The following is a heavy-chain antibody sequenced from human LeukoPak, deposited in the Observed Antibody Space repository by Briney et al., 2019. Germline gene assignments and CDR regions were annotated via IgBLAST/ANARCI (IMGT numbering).Heavy chain of an antibody. CDR3: ARDPKIVVPGGYFDY. V-gene: IGHV3-33*01. Sequence: PGGSLRLSCAASGFTFSSYGMHWVRQAPGKGLEWVAVIWYDGSNKYYADSVKGRFTISRDNSKNTLYLQMNSLRAEDTAVYYCARDPKIVVPGGYFDYWGQGTLVTVSS. J-gene: IGHJ4*02. CDR2: IWYDGSNK. CDR1: GFTFSSYG. D-gene: IGHD3-22*01.